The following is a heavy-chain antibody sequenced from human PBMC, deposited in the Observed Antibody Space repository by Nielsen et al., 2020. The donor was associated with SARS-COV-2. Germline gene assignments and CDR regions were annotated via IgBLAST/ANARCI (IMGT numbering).Heavy chain of an antibody. Sequence: WIRQPPGKGLEWIGYIYYSGTTNYNPSLRSRVTLSADTSKNHFSLKLSSVTGADTAVYYCARNRHSRSSLGRGIYYRHRPGEKDAFDIWGQGTLVT. J-gene: IGHJ3*02. CDR2: IYYSGTT. D-gene: IGHD6-6*01. V-gene: IGHV4-30-4*01. CDR3: ARNRHSRSSLGRGIYYRHRPGEKDAFDI.